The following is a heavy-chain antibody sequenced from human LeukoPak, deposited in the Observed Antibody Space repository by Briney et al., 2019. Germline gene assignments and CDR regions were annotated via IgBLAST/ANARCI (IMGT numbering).Heavy chain of an antibody. J-gene: IGHJ4*02. D-gene: IGHD1-1*01. Sequence: SETLSLTCTVSGYFISSGYYWGWIRQPPGKGLEWIGSMYHSGSTYYNPSLKSRPTISGDTSKNQFSLKLSSVTAADTAVYFCARRFSALDDYYFDYWGQGTLVTVSS. CDR3: ARRFSALDDYYFDY. CDR1: GYFISSGYY. CDR2: MYHSGST. V-gene: IGHV4-38-2*02.